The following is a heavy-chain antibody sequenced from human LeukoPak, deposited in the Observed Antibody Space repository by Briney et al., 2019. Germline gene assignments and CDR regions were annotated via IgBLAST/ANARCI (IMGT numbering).Heavy chain of an antibody. V-gene: IGHV3-74*01. D-gene: IGHD2-15*01. Sequence: GGSLRLSCAASGFTFSTNWMYWVRQAPGKGLVWVSRINSDGRSIGYADSVKGQFTISRDNAYNTLYLQMSSLRAEDTALYYCASGGRVGDIFDIWGQGTMVRVSS. CDR1: GFTFSTNW. J-gene: IGHJ3*02. CDR2: INSDGRSI. CDR3: ASGGRVGDIFDI.